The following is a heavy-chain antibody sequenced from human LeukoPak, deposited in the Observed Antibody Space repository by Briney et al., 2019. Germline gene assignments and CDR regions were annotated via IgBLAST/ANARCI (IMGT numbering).Heavy chain of an antibody. CDR2: IYTSGST. J-gene: IGHJ4*02. Sequence: PSETLSLTCTVSGGSISSYYWSWIRQPAGKGLEWIGRIYTSGSTNYNPSLKSRVTMSVDASKNQFSLKLSSVTAADTAVYYCARGGHYDFWSYTFDYWGQGTLVTVSS. V-gene: IGHV4-4*07. D-gene: IGHD3-3*01. CDR3: ARGGHYDFWSYTFDY. CDR1: GGSISSYY.